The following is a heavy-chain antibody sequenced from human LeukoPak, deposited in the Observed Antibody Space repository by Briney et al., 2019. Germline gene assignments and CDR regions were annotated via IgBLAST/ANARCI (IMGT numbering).Heavy chain of an antibody. CDR2: INPNSGGT. CDR3: ARGYCSGGDCYEFDY. D-gene: IGHD2-15*01. Sequence: ASVKVSCKASGYTFTGYYMHWVRQAPGQGLEWMGWINPNSGGTNSAQKFQGRVTMTRDTSISTAYMELSRLRSDDTAVYYCARGYCSGGDCYEFDYWGQGTPVTVSS. CDR1: GYTFTGYY. V-gene: IGHV1-2*02. J-gene: IGHJ4*02.